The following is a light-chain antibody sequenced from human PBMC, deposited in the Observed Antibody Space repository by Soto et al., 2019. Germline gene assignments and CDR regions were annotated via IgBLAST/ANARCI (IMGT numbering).Light chain of an antibody. CDR2: GAS. J-gene: IGKJ1*01. CDR3: QQYGSSPGT. V-gene: IGKV3-20*01. CDR1: QSVSSSY. Sequence: EIVLTQSPGTLSLSPGERATLACSASQSVSSSYLAWYQQKPGQAPRLLIYGASSRATGIPDRFSGSGSGTDFTLTISRLEPEDFAVYYCQQYGSSPGTFGQGTKVDIK.